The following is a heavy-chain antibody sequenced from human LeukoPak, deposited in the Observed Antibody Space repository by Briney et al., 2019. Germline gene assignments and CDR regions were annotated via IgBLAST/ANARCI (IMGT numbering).Heavy chain of an antibody. CDR3: ARGAVAGYIAY. Sequence: GGSLRLSCAASGFTFSSYAMSWVRQAPGKGLEWVSGISGSGDNTYYADSVKGRFTISRDNSKNTLYVQVNSLGTEDTAAYYCARGAVAGYIAYWGQGTLVTVSS. V-gene: IGHV3-23*01. J-gene: IGHJ4*02. CDR1: GFTFSSYA. D-gene: IGHD6-19*01. CDR2: ISGSGDNT.